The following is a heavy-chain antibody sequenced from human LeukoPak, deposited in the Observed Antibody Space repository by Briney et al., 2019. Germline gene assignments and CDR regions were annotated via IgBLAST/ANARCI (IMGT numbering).Heavy chain of an antibody. J-gene: IGHJ5*02. D-gene: IGHD3-16*01. V-gene: IGHV4-4*07. CDR1: GGSISSYY. CDR2: IHTSWTT. CDR3: ARGDYYDGGGRNWFEP. Sequence: KPSETLSLTCTVSGGSISSYYWSWIRQPPGKGLEWIGRIHTSWTTYYNPSLKSRITMSVDTSRNQFSLRLTSVTAADTAVYYWARGDYYDGGGRNWFEPWGQGTLVTVSS.